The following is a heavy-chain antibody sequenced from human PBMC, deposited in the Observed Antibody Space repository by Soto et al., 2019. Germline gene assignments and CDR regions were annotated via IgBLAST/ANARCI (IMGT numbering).Heavy chain of an antibody. CDR3: ATRSPAFDY. CDR1: GYTFTIFG. J-gene: IGHJ4*02. Sequence: QVQLVQSGPEVKKPGASVKVSCKTSGYTFTIFGISWVRQAPGQGLEWMWWVTTDKGKTTYAQKFQGRVTMTTDTSKSTAYMELRSLRSDDTAVYYCATRSPAFDYWGQGTLVTVST. V-gene: IGHV1-18*01. CDR2: VTTDKGKT.